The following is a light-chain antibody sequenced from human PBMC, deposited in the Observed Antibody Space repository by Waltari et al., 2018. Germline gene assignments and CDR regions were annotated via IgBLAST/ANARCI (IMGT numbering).Light chain of an antibody. V-gene: IGKV3-20*01. Sequence: RASQSVGSSYLAWYQQKPGQAPRLLIYDTSSRATGIPDRFSGSGSGTDFTLTISRLEPEDFAVYYCQQYGTSPRITFGQGTRLEIK. J-gene: IGKJ5*01. CDR1: QSVGSSY. CDR3: QQYGTSPRIT. CDR2: DTS.